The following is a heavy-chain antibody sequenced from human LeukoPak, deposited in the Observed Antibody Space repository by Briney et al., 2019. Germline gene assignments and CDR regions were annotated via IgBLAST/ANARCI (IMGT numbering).Heavy chain of an antibody. V-gene: IGHV3-74*01. CDR3: ARAPSVTYYYESTGACDS. CDR2: INGDESSS. CDR1: GFTFSRYW. J-gene: IGHJ4*02. D-gene: IGHD3-22*01. Sequence: GGSLRLSCEASGFTFSRYWMHWVRQAPGKGLVWVSRINGDESSSSYADSVKGRFTTPRDNAKNMVYLQMNSLRAEDTAVYYCARAPSVTYYYESTGACDSWGQGTLVTVSS.